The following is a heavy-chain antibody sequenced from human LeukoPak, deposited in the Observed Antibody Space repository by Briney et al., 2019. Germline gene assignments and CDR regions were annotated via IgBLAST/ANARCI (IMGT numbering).Heavy chain of an antibody. Sequence: GGPLRLSCAASGFTFSSYAMSWPRQAPGKGLEGVAAISGSGGSTYYADSVKGRFAISRDTSKTTMYLQMNSLRAEDTAVYYCAKTGDSWYNWFAPWGQGTLVTVSS. CDR3: AKTGDSWYNWFAP. J-gene: IGHJ5*02. CDR1: GFTFSSYA. D-gene: IGHD6-13*01. CDR2: ISGSGGST. V-gene: IGHV3-23*01.